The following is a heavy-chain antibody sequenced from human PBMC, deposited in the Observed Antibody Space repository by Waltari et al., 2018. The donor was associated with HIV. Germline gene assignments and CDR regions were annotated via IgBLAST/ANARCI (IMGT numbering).Heavy chain of an antibody. D-gene: IGHD4-17*01. J-gene: IGHJ2*01. CDR2: IIPIFGTA. Sequence: QVQLVQSGAEVKKPGSSVKVSCKASGGTLSSYAISWVRQATGQGLEWMGGIIPIFGTANYAQKFQGRVTITADESTSTAYMELSSLRSEDTAVYYCVRRTDYGGNLGWYFDLWGRGTLVTVSS. V-gene: IGHV1-69*01. CDR1: GGTLSSYA. CDR3: VRRTDYGGNLGWYFDL.